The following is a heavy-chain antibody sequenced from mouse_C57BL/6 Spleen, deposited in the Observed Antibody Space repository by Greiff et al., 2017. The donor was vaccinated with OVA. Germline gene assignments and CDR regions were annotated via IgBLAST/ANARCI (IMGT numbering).Heavy chain of an antibody. D-gene: IGHD2-12*01. CDR3: AKRAYYSLYFDY. J-gene: IGHJ2*01. Sequence: QVQLKQPGAELVRPGSSVKLSCKASGYTFTSYWMDWVKQRPGQGLEWIGNIYPSDSETHYNQKFKDKATLTVDKSSSTAYMQLSSLTSEDSAVYYCAKRAYYSLYFDYWGQGTTLTVSS. V-gene: IGHV1-61*01. CDR2: IYPSDSET. CDR1: GYTFTSYW.